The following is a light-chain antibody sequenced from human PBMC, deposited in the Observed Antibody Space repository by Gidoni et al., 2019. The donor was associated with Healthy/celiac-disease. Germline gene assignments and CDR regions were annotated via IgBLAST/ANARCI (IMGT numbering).Light chain of an antibody. CDR3: QQGYSTPQT. V-gene: IGKV1-39*01. Sequence: DIQMTQSPSSLSASVGDRVTITCRASQSISSYLNWYQQKPGKAPKLLIYAASSLQSGVPSRFSGRESGTDFTLTISSLQPGDFAPYYCQQGYSTPQTFGQGTRVEIQ. CDR1: QSISSY. CDR2: AAS. J-gene: IGKJ1*01.